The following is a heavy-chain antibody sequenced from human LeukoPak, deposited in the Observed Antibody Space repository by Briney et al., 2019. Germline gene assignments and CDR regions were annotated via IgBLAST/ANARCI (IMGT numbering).Heavy chain of an antibody. D-gene: IGHD6-19*01. V-gene: IGHV3-23*01. J-gene: IGHJ5*02. CDR3: AKDSQWLLINNWFDP. Sequence: GGSLRLSCAASGFTFSSYAMSWVRQAPGKGLEWVSAISGSGGSTYYADSVKGRFTISRDNSKNTLYLQMNSLRAEDTAVYYCAKDSQWLLINNWFDPWGQGTLVTVSS. CDR1: GFTFSSYA. CDR2: ISGSGGST.